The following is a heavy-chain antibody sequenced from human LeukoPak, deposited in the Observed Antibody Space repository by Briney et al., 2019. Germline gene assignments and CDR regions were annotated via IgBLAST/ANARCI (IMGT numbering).Heavy chain of an antibody. V-gene: IGHV3-7*01. Sequence: PGGSLRLSCAASGFTFSNYWMTWVRQAPGKGLEWVANIKPDGSVGYYVDSVRGRFIISRDNAGNSLYLQMNSLRAEDTAVYYCAKNSESMVRGVSRVWLFDYWGQGTLVTVSS. CDR2: IKPDGSVG. CDR1: GFTFSNYW. CDR3: AKNSESMVRGVSRVWLFDY. D-gene: IGHD3-10*01. J-gene: IGHJ4*02.